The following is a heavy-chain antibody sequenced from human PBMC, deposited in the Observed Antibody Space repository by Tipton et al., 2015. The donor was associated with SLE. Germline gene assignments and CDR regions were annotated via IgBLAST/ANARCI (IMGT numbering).Heavy chain of an antibody. CDR3: AKDRGESNSWSDWYFDL. V-gene: IGHV3-23*01. Sequence: SLRLSCAASGFTFSNYAMSWVRQAPGKGLEWVSGNSRSGGSRYYPDPVKGRFTISRDNSKNTLLLQMNSLRADDTVVYYCAKDRGESNSWSDWYFDLWCRGTLVTVSS. CDR1: GFTFSNYA. CDR2: NSRSGGSR. D-gene: IGHD6-13*01. J-gene: IGHJ2*01.